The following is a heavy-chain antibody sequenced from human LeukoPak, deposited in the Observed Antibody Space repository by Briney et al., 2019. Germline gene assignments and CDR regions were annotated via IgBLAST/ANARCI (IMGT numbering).Heavy chain of an antibody. D-gene: IGHD3/OR15-3a*01. CDR2: ISYDGSNK. CDR1: GFTFSSYG. V-gene: IGHV3-30*18. CDR3: AKTLHYGFWTASDY. J-gene: IGHJ4*02. Sequence: GGSLRLSCAVSGFTFSSYGMHWVRQAPGKGLEWVAVISYDGSNKYYADSVKGRFTISRDNSKDTLYLQMNSLRGEDTAVYYCAKTLHYGFWTASDYWGQGTLVTVSS.